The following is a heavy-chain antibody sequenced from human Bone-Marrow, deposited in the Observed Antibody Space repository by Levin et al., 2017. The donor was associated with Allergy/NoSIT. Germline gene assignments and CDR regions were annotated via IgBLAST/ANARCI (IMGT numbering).Heavy chain of an antibody. J-gene: IGHJ2*01. V-gene: IGHV4-34*01. CDR3: ARGGCSSTGCYRTVTTLEPNWYFDL. D-gene: IGHD2-2*01. CDR2: INHSGST. Sequence: SETLSLTCAVYGGSFSGYYWSWIRQPPGKGLEWIGEINHSGSTNYNPSLKSRVTISVDTSKNQFSLKLSSVTAADTAVYYCARGGCSSTGCYRTVTTLEPNWYFDLWGRGTLVTVSS. CDR1: GGSFSGYY.